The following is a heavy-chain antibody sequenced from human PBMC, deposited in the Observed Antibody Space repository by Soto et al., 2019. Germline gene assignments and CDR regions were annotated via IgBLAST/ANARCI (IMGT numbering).Heavy chain of an antibody. CDR1: GFTVTSNY. V-gene: IGHV3-66*01. D-gene: IGHD3-10*01. CDR2: IYIAGGT. Sequence: EVRLVESGGGLVQPGGSLRLSCAASGFTVTSNYMTWVRQSPGKGLEWVSLIYIAGGTKYADSVSGRFTIARDSSKNTLYRQMNSLRAADTAVYYCARGVCNGTNCYANWFDPWGQGTLVTVSS. J-gene: IGHJ5*02. CDR3: ARGVCNGTNCYANWFDP.